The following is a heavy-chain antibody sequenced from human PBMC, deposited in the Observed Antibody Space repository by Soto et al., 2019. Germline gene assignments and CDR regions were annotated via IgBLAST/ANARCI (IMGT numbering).Heavy chain of an antibody. CDR1: GYSFTSYG. V-gene: IGHV1-18*01. CDR3: ARRGGSYPVDY. Sequence: GASVKVSCKASGYSFTSYGINWVRQAPGQGLEWMGWISAKHGNTHYAQKLQGRVTMTTDTSTSTAYMELRSLTSDDTAVYYCARRGGSYPVDYWGQGTLVTVSS. J-gene: IGHJ4*02. CDR2: ISAKHGNT. D-gene: IGHD3-16*02.